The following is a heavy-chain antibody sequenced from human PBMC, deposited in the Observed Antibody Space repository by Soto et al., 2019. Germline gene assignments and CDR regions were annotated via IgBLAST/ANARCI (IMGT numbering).Heavy chain of an antibody. V-gene: IGHV3-9*01. CDR3: AKGRYDFWTPYYFDS. J-gene: IGHJ4*02. Sequence: GGSLRLSCVGTGLNFDDFAMHWVRQAPGKGLEWVSGITWNSRVLAYADSVKGRFTISRDNARNSLYLQMDSLRDEDTALYYCAKGRYDFWTPYYFDSWGQGTLVTVAS. CDR2: ITWNSRVL. D-gene: IGHD3-3*01. CDR1: GLNFDDFA.